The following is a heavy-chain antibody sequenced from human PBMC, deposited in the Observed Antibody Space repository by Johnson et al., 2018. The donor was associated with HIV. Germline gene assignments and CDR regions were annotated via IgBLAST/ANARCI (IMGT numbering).Heavy chain of an antibody. CDR3: AKELVIPSGWYRGAFDV. V-gene: IGHV3-30*04. J-gene: IGHJ3*01. Sequence: QVLLVESGGGVVQPGRSLRLSCAASGFTFSSYAMHWVRQAPGKGLEWVAVISYDGSNKYYADSVKGRFTISRDNSKNTLYLQMNSLRAEDTAVYYCAKELVIPSGWYRGAFDVWGQGTMVTVS. D-gene: IGHD6-19*01. CDR1: GFTFSSYA. CDR2: ISYDGSNK.